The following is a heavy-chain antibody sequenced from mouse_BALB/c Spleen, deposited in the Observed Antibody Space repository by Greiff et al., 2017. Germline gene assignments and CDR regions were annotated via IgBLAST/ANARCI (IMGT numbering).Heavy chain of an antibody. J-gene: IGHJ3*01. D-gene: IGHD2-3*01. Sequence: EVKLMESGGGLVQPGGSLKLSCAASGFTFSSYGMSWVRQTPDKRLELVATINSNGGSTYYPDSVKGRFTISRDNAKNTLYLQTSSLKSEDTAMYYCARGADGYYEGWFAYWGQGTLVTVSA. CDR3: ARGADGYYEGWFAY. CDR1: GFTFSSYG. CDR2: INSNGGST. V-gene: IGHV5-6-3*01.